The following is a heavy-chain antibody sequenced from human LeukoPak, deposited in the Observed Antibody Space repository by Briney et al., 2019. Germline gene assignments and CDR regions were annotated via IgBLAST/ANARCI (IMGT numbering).Heavy chain of an antibody. Sequence: GGSLRLSCAASGFTFSSYWMSWVRQAPGKGLEWVANIKQDGSEKYYVDSVKGRFTISRDNSKNTLYLQMNSLRAEDTAVYYCARDGYNVFSYGYMDVWGKGTTVTVSS. D-gene: IGHD5-24*01. V-gene: IGHV3-7*01. CDR1: GFTFSSYW. CDR2: IKQDGSEK. CDR3: ARDGYNVFSYGYMDV. J-gene: IGHJ6*03.